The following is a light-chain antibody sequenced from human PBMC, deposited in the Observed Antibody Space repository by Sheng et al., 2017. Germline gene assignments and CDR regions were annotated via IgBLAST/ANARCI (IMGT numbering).Light chain of an antibody. Sequence: QAVLTQPPSASGTPGQRVTISCSGSNSNIGNDNVYWYQQLPGTAPKLLIYNDNQRPSGVPDRFSGSKSGTSASLAISGLRSEDEADYYCAGWDAGLSGYVFGXGTKVTVL. CDR1: NSNIGNDN. CDR2: NDN. CDR3: AGWDAGLSGYV. J-gene: IGLJ1*01. V-gene: IGLV1-47*02.